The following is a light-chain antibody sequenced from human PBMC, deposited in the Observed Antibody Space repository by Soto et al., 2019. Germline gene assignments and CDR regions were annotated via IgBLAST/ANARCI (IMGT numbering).Light chain of an antibody. J-gene: IGKJ1*01. V-gene: IGKV3-15*01. CDR2: GAS. CDR3: QQYNNWPPWT. Sequence: EVVMTQSPATLSVSPGESATVSCRASQSVSSKLAWYQQKPGQAPRLLIYGASTRATGVPARFSGSGSGTESTLTISSLQSEDFAVYYCQQYNNWPPWTFGQGTRVEIK. CDR1: QSVSSK.